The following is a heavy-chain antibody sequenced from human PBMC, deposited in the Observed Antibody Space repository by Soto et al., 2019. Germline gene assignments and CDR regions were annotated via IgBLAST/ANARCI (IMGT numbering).Heavy chain of an antibody. CDR2: IRSKAYGGTT. Sequence: PGGSLRLSCTASGFTFGDYAMSWFRQAPGKGLEWEGFIRSKAYGGTTEYAASVKGRFTISRDDSKSIAYLQMNSLKTEDTAVYYCTRDPGYSSSWYFPAFDIWGQGTTVTVSS. CDR3: TRDPGYSSSWYFPAFDI. V-gene: IGHV3-49*03. D-gene: IGHD6-13*01. J-gene: IGHJ3*02. CDR1: GFTFGDYA.